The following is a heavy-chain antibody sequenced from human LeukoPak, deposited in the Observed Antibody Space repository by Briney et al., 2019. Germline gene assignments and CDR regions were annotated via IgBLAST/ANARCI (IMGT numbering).Heavy chain of an antibody. J-gene: IGHJ4*02. CDR2: INTGDIT. CDR1: GFTFDYSD. D-gene: IGHD3-22*01. V-gene: IGHV3-23*01. Sequence: PGGSLRLSCSASGFTFDYSDMTWVRQAPEKGLEWVSTINTGDITFYANSVKGRFTISRDNSKNELFLQMNSLRAEDTAIYYCEKGGFTYYDDWGQGTLVTVSS. CDR3: EKGGFTYYDD.